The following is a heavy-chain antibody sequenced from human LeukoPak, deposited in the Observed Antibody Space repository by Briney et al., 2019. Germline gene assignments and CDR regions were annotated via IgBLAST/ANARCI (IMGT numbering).Heavy chain of an antibody. CDR1: GASISTYY. D-gene: IGHD5-18*01. V-gene: IGHV4-59*08. J-gene: IGHJ4*02. Sequence: SETLSLTCTVSGASISTYYWSWVRRPPGKGLEWIGYIYYSGRTDYNPSLKSRVAISVDTSKNHFSLKLSSVTAADTAVYYCARRRGYSSLDYFDYWGQGTLVTVSS. CDR3: ARRRGYSSLDYFDY. CDR2: IYYSGRT.